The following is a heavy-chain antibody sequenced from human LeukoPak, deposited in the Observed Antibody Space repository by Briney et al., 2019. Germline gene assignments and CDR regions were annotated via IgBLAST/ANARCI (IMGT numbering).Heavy chain of an antibody. CDR2: IYWDDDK. CDR1: GFSLSLINSEVG. Sequence: SGPTLVKPTQTLTLTCAFSGFSLSLINSEVGVGWIRQPPGKALEWLALIYWDDDKRYSPALKSRLTITKDTSKNQVVLTMTNMDPVDTATYYCARRQAYGDYNYWGQGTLVTVSS. CDR3: ARRQAYGDYNY. J-gene: IGHJ4*02. V-gene: IGHV2-5*02. D-gene: IGHD4-17*01.